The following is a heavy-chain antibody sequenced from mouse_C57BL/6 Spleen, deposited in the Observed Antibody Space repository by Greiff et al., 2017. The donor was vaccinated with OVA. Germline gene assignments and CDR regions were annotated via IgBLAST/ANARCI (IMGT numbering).Heavy chain of an antibody. CDR2: INPNNGGT. CDR1: GYTFTDYN. CDR3: AREDDGYQDFDY. D-gene: IGHD2-3*01. J-gene: IGHJ2*01. V-gene: IGHV1-22*01. Sequence: EVQLQQSGPELVKPGASVKMSCKASGYTFTDYNMHWVKQSPGQGLEWIGYINPNNGGTSYNQKFKGKATLTVTKSSSTAYMELRSLTSEDSADDYCAREDDGYQDFDYWGQGTTVTVSS.